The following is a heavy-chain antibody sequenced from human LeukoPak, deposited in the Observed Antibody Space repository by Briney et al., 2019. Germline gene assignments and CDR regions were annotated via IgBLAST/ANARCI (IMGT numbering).Heavy chain of an antibody. CDR1: GFTFSSYS. Sequence: GGSLRLSCAASGFTFSSYSMNWVRQAPGKGLEWVGHAKQDGSETYYVDSVKGRFTVSRDNAKNSLFLQMNSLRVEDTAMYYCARDLPSSGYWYRDAFDIWGQGTMVTVSS. V-gene: IGHV3-7*01. D-gene: IGHD3-22*01. CDR2: AKQDGSET. J-gene: IGHJ3*02. CDR3: ARDLPSSGYWYRDAFDI.